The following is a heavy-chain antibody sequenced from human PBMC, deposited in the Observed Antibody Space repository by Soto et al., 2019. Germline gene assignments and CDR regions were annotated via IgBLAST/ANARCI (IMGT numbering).Heavy chain of an antibody. CDR2: IYYSGST. J-gene: IGHJ6*02. V-gene: IGHV4-59*13. CDR3: ASSGVTIFGVVIGTSYGMDV. D-gene: IGHD3-3*01. CDR1: GGSISSYY. Sequence: SETLSLTCTVSGGSISSYYWSWIRQPPGKGLEWIGYIYYSGSTNYNPSLKSRVTISVDTSKNQFSLKLSSVTAADTAVYYCASSGVTIFGVVIGTSYGMDVWGQGTTVTVSS.